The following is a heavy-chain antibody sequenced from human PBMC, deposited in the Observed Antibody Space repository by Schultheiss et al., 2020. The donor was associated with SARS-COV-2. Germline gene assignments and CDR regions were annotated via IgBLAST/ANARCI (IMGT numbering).Heavy chain of an antibody. D-gene: IGHD4-17*01. Sequence: GSLRLSCAASGFTFSSYGMHWVRQAPGKGLEWVSAISGSGGSTYYADSVKGRFTISRDNSKNTLYLQMNSLRAEDTAVYYCAKVGDDYGDYVGDYWGQGTTVTVSS. CDR1: GFTFSSYG. CDR3: AKVGDDYGDYVGDY. CDR2: ISGSGGST. V-gene: IGHV3-23*01. J-gene: IGHJ4*03.